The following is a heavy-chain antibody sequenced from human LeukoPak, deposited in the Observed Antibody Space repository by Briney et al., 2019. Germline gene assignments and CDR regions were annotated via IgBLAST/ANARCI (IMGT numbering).Heavy chain of an antibody. V-gene: IGHV3-21*04. J-gene: IGHJ5*02. Sequence: GGSLRLSCSASGFTFSSYSMNWVRQAPGKGLEWVSSISSSSSYIYYADSVKGRFTISRDNAKNSLYLQMNSLRAEDTAVYYCATGPRIHWFDPWGQGTLVTVSS. CDR1: GFTFSSYS. CDR3: ATGPRIHWFDP. D-gene: IGHD5-18*01. CDR2: ISSSSSYI.